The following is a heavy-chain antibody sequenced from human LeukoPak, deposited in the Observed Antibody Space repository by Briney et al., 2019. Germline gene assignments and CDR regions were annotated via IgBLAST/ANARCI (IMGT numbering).Heavy chain of an antibody. CDR3: ARDDRDGYNAIDY. V-gene: IGHV3-21*04. D-gene: IGHD5-24*01. J-gene: IGHJ4*02. CDR2: ISSSSSYI. CDR1: GFTLSSYS. Sequence: PGGSLRLSCAASGFTLSSYSMNWVRQAPGKGLEWVSSISSSSSYIYYADSVKGRFTISRDNSKNTLYLQMNSLRAEDTAVYYCARDDRDGYNAIDYWGQGTLVTVSS.